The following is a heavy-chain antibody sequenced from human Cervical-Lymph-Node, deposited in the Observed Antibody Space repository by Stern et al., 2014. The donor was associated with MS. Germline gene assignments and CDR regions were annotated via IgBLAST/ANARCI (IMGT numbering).Heavy chain of an antibody. Sequence: VHLVESGAEVKKPGSSVKVSCKASGGTSNSHGISWVRQAPGQGLAWMGGIILVLSTIDYAQKFQGRVTITADESTSTTYMELSSLRSEDTAVYYCARRGSARRGSGWLDPWGQGTLVTVSS. J-gene: IGHJ5*02. CDR3: ARRGSARRGSGWLDP. CDR1: GGTSNSHG. D-gene: IGHD3-10*01. CDR2: IILVLSTI. V-gene: IGHV1-69*01.